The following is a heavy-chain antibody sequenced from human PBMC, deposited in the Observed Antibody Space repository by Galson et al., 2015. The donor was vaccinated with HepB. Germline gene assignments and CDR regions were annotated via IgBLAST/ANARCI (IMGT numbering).Heavy chain of an antibody. CDR3: ARDHRSVGMDV. CDR1: GFSLNTLEMG. D-gene: IGHD1-14*01. V-gene: IGHV2-70*01. J-gene: IGHJ6*02. Sequence: PALVKPTQTLTLTCTFSGFSLNTLEMGVSWIRQPPGKALEWLAPIDWEDDKYYNTSLKTRLTISKDTSKNQVVLTLTHMDPVDTATYYCARDHRSVGMDVWGQGTTVTVSS. CDR2: IDWEDDK.